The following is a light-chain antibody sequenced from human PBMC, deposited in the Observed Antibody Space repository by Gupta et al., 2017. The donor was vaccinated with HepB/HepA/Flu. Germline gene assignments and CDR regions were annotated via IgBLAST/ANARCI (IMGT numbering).Light chain of an antibody. V-gene: IGLV10-54*04. Sequence: QAGLTQPPSVSKGLRQTTTLTCSGNSNNVGYEGAAWLQQHQGHPPKLLSYRNNNRPSGISERFSASRSGNTATLTITGLQPEDEAEYYCSAWDRSRNAWLFGGGTKLTVL. CDR2: RNN. J-gene: IGLJ3*02. CDR1: SNNVGYEG. CDR3: SAWDRSRNAWL.